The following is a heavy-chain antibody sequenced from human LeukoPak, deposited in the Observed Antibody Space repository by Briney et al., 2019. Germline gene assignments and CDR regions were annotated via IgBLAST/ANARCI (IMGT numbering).Heavy chain of an antibody. Sequence: QPGGSLRLSCEASGFSFSAAWMTWVRQAPGKGLEWVSAISGSGGSTYYADSVKGRFTISRDNSKNTLYLQMNSLRAEDTAVYYCAKVRNTLRWRWWFDYWGQGTLVTVSS. D-gene: IGHD4-23*01. V-gene: IGHV3-23*01. CDR2: ISGSGGST. CDR1: GFSFSAAW. J-gene: IGHJ4*02. CDR3: AKVRNTLRWRWWFDY.